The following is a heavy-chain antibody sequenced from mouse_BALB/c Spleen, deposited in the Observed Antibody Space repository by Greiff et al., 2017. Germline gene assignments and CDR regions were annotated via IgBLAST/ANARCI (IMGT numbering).Heavy chain of an antibody. CDR1: GFSLTSYG. V-gene: IGHV2-9*02. CDR3: ARGELRLRYFDV. D-gene: IGHD1-2*01. Sequence: VKLMESGPGLVAPSQSLSITCTVSGFSLTSYGVHWVRQPPGKGLEWLGVIWAGGSTNYNSALMSRLSISKDNSKSQVFLKMNSLQTDDTAMYYCARGELRLRYFDVWGAGTTVTVSS. CDR2: IWAGGST. J-gene: IGHJ1*01.